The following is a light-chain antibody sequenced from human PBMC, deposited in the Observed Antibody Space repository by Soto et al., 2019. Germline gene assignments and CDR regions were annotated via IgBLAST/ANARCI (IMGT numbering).Light chain of an antibody. CDR1: QTISSW. CDR3: QQYNSYSWA. V-gene: IGKV1-5*03. CDR2: EAS. J-gene: IGKJ1*01. Sequence: DIVLTQSPSTLSLSAGDRATITCRASQTISSWLAWYQQKPGKAPKLLIYEASTLKSGVPSRFSGSGSGTEFTLTISSLQPDDFATYYCQQYNSYSWAFGQGTKVDIK.